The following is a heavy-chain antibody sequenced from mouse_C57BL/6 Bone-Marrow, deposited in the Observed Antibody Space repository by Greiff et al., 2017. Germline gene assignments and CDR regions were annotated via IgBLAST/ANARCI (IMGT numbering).Heavy chain of an antibody. Sequence: QVQLQQPGAELVKPGASVKLSCKASGYTFTNYWMHWVKQRPGQGLAWIGMMQPNVGSPDYNEKFKSEATLSVDKSSRTAYMELIRLSSDDSAVNYCARSYAYDDYTVYNWRQRTTVTVYS. V-gene: IGHV1-64*01. CDR2: MQPNVGSP. CDR3: ARSYAYDDYTVYN. D-gene: IGHD6-5*01. CDR1: GYTFTNYW. J-gene: IGHJ4*01.